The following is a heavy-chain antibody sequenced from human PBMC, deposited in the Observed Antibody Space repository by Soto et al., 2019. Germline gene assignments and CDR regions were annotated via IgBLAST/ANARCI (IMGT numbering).Heavy chain of an antibody. Sequence: SETLSLTCAVYGGSFSGYYWTWIRQPPGTGLEWIGEINHSGSTNYNPSLKSRVTISVDTSKNQFSLKLTSVTAADTAVYYCARGKITGLFDLWGQGTLVTVSS. J-gene: IGHJ4*02. D-gene: IGHD2-8*02. CDR3: ARGKITGLFDL. V-gene: IGHV4-34*01. CDR2: INHSGST. CDR1: GGSFSGYY.